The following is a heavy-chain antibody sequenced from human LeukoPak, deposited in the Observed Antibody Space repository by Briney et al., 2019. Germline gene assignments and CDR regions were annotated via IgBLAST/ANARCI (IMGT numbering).Heavy chain of an antibody. J-gene: IGHJ5*02. CDR1: GYTFTSYD. CDR2: MNPNSGNT. Sequence: ASVKVSCKASGYTFTSYDINWVRQATGQGLEWMGWMNPNSGNTGYAQKFQGRVTMTRNTSISTAYMELSRLRSDDTAVYYCARDPQKYYYDSSVGWFDPWGQGTLVTVSS. V-gene: IGHV1-8*01. CDR3: ARDPQKYYYDSSVGWFDP. D-gene: IGHD3-22*01.